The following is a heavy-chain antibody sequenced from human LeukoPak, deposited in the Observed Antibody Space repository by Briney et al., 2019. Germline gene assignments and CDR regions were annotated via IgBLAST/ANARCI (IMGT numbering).Heavy chain of an antibody. V-gene: IGHV1-2*02. CDR1: GYTFTGYY. J-gene: IGHJ4*02. CDR2: INPNSGGT. D-gene: IGHD5-18*01. Sequence: ASVKVSCKASGYTFTGYYMHWVRQAPGQGLEGMGWINPNSGGTNYAQKFQGRVTMTRDTSSSTAYMDLSRLRSDDTAVYYCATADSYGYPPVGYWGQGTLVTVSS. CDR3: ATADSYGYPPVGY.